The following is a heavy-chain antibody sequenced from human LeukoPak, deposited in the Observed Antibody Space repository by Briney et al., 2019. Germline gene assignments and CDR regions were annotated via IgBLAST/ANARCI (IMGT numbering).Heavy chain of an antibody. CDR2: IDPSDSYT. CDR3: ARHQGALYSYARRFDY. J-gene: IGHJ4*02. Sequence: GESLKISCKGSGYRFTSYWISWVRQMPGKGLEWMGRIDPSDSYTNYSPSFQGHVTISADKSISAAYLQWSSLKASDTAMYYCARHQGALYSYARRFDYWGQGTLSPSPQ. D-gene: IGHD5-18*01. V-gene: IGHV5-10-1*01. CDR1: GYRFTSYW.